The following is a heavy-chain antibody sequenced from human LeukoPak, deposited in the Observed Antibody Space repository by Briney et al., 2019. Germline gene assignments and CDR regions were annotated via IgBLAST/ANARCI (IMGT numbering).Heavy chain of an antibody. CDR2: INTNSGGT. V-gene: IGHV1-2*02. Sequence: GASVKVSCTASGYTFTAYNMQWGRQAPGQGLEWMGWINTNSGGTNYAQKFQGRVTMTMDTSHCAPYMELTSLSSDHPAVYFFLRLLIGRYFGANFFDPWAQGTLVTVSS. CDR3: LRLLIGRYFGANFFDP. D-gene: IGHD4/OR15-4a*01. J-gene: IGHJ5*02. CDR1: GYTFTAYN.